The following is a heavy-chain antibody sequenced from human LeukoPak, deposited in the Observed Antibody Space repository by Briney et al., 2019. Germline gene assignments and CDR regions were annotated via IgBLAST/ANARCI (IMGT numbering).Heavy chain of an antibody. D-gene: IGHD2-2*01. Sequence: QPGGSLRLSCAASGFTFSTYYMNWVRQAPGKGLEWVSYISSSSSTIYYADSVKGRFTISRDNAKNSPYLQMNSLRDEDTAVYYCARDHCSSTSCFPRSPYYFDYWGQGTLVTVSS. CDR1: GFTFSTYY. CDR2: ISSSSSTI. CDR3: ARDHCSSTSCFPRSPYYFDY. J-gene: IGHJ4*02. V-gene: IGHV3-48*02.